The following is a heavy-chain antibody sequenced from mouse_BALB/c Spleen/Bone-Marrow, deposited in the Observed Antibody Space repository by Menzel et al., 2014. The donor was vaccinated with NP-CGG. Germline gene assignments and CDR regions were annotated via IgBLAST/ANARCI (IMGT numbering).Heavy chain of an antibody. J-gene: IGHJ2*01. V-gene: IGHV1-80*01. CDR1: GYAFSSYW. Sequence: QVHVKQSGAELVRPGSSVKISCKASGYAFSSYWMNWVKQRPGQGLEWIGQIYPGDGDTNYNGKFKGKATLTADKSSSTAYMQLSSLTSGDSAVYFCARQYGNYFDYWGQGTTLTVSS. D-gene: IGHD2-10*02. CDR3: ARQYGNYFDY. CDR2: IYPGDGDT.